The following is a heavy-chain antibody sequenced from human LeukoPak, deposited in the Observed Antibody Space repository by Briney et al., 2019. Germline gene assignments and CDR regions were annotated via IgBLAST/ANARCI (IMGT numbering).Heavy chain of an antibody. CDR3: AYPSHPPVDTAMALGD. CDR2: INAGNGNT. Sequence: GASGKVSCKASGYTFTSYAMHWGRQAPGQRLEWMGWINAGNGNTKYSQKFQGRVTITRDTSASTAYMELSSLRSEDTAVYYCAYPSHPPVDTAMALGDWGQGTLVTVSS. CDR1: GYTFTSYA. D-gene: IGHD5-18*01. V-gene: IGHV1-3*01. J-gene: IGHJ4*02.